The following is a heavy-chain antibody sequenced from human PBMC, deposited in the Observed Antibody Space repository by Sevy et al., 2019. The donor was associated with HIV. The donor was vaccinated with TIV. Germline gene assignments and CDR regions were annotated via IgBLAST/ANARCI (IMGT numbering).Heavy chain of an antibody. D-gene: IGHD6-6*01. V-gene: IGHV3-33*01. CDR1: GFTFSSYG. Sequence: GGSLRLSCAASGFTFSSYGMHWVRQAPGKGLEWVAVILYDGSKKYYADSVKGRFTISRDNSKNRFFLQMSSLTSEDTVVYYCARGLAALPGYYYGMDVWGQGTAVTVSS. CDR2: ILYDGSKK. CDR3: ARGLAALPGYYYGMDV. J-gene: IGHJ6*02.